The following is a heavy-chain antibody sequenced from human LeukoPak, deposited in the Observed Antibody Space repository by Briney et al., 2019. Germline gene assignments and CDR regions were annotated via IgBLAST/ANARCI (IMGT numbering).Heavy chain of an antibody. J-gene: IGHJ5*02. V-gene: IGHV1-69*13. CDR2: IIPIFGSS. CDR1: GGTFNNYA. Sequence: SVKVSCKASGGTFNNYAINWVRQAPGEGLEWVGGIIPIFGSSNYAQKFQGRVTITADESTTTAYMELSSLRSEDTAVYYCARVTHTELSTWFDPWGQGTLVTVSS. CDR3: ARVTHTELSTWFDP. D-gene: IGHD5-18*01.